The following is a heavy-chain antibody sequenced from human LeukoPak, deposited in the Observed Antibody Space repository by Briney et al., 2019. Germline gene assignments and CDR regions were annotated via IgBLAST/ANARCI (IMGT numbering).Heavy chain of an antibody. V-gene: IGHV4-59*01. D-gene: IGHD6-19*01. CDR3: ARVSAVAGTDY. CDR2: IYYSGST. CDR1: GGSISSYY. Sequence: PSETLSLTCTVSGGSISSYYWSWIRQPPGKGLEWIGYIYYSGSTNYNPSLKSRVTISADTSKNQFSLKLSSVTAADTAVYYCARVSAVAGTDYWGQGTLVTVSS. J-gene: IGHJ4*02.